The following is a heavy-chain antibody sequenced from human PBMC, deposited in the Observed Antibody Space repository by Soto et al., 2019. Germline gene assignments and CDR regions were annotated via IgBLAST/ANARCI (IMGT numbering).Heavy chain of an antibody. CDR1: GFTFSIYG. CDR3: ASSFYDSSGYDAFDI. V-gene: IGHV3-33*01. J-gene: IGHJ3*02. D-gene: IGHD3-22*01. CDR2: IWYDGSNK. Sequence: GGSLRLSCSASGFTFSIYGMHLVLQAPGKGLEWVSVIWYDGSNKYYADSVKCRFTISRDNSKNTLYLQMNSLRAEDTAVYYCASSFYDSSGYDAFDIWGQGTMVTVSS.